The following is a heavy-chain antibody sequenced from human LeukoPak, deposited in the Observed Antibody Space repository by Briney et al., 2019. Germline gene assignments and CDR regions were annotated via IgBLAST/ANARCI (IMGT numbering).Heavy chain of an antibody. CDR2: ISSSSSTI. V-gene: IGHV3-48*01. Sequence: GGSLRLSCAAFGFTFSSNSMNWVRQAPGKGLEWVSYISSSSSTIYYADSVKGRFTISRDNAENSLYLQMNSLRAEDTAVYYCARGDGYNFFDYWGQGTLVTVSS. J-gene: IGHJ4*02. D-gene: IGHD5-24*01. CDR1: GFTFSSNS. CDR3: ARGDGYNFFDY.